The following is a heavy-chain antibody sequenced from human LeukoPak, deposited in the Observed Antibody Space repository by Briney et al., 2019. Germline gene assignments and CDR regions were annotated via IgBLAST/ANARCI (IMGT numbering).Heavy chain of an antibody. V-gene: IGHV5-51*01. CDR2: IYPGDSDT. CDR3: ARDPGQGGDYYYGMDV. CDR1: GYSFTSYW. J-gene: IGHJ6*02. Sequence: GESLKISCKGSGYSFTSYWIGWVRQMPGKGLEWMGIIYPGDSDTRYSPSFQGQVTISADESISTAYLQWSSLKASDTAMYYCARDPGQGGDYYYGMDVWGQGTTVTVSS.